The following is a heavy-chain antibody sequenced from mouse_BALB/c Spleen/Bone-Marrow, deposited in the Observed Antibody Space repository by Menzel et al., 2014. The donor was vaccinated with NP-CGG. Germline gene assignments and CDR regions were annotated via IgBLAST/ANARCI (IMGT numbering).Heavy chain of an antibody. V-gene: IGHV2-9*02. CDR3: ARTGTKDYFDY. CDR1: GFSLTSYG. J-gene: IGHJ2*01. Sequence: VKLMESGPVLVAPSQSLSITCTVSGFSLTSYGVHWVRQPPGKGLEWLGVKWAGGTTSYNSALMSRLSISRDNSKSQVFLKMNSLQTDDTAIYYCARTGTKDYFDYWGQGTTLTVSS. D-gene: IGHD4-1*01. CDR2: KWAGGTT.